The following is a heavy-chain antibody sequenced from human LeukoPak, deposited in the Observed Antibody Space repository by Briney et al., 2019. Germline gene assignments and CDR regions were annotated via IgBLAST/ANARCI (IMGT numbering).Heavy chain of an antibody. CDR2: IYYSGST. CDR1: GGSISSSSYY. CDR3: AVNVGAVADFYYYYYYMDV. J-gene: IGHJ6*03. V-gene: IGHV4-39*07. D-gene: IGHD6-19*01. Sequence: PSETLSLTCTVSGGSISSSSYYWGWIRQPPGKGLEWIGSIYYSGSTYYNPSLKSRVTISVDTSKNQFSLKLSSVTAADTAVYYCAVNVGAVADFYYYYYYMDVWGKGTTVTVSS.